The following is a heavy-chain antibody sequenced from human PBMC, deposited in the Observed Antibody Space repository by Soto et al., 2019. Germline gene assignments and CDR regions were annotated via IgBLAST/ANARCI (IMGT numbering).Heavy chain of an antibody. D-gene: IGHD4-17*01. J-gene: IGHJ5*02. CDR3: ARGAATVTPGWFDP. CDR1: GYSLSSGYY. Sequence: SETLSLTRAVSGYSLSSGYYWGFVPQTPGKGLEWIASIYHSGSTYYNPSLKSRVTISVDTSKNQFSLKLTSVTAADTAVYYCARGAATVTPGWFDPWGQGIMVTVSS. CDR2: IYHSGST. V-gene: IGHV4-38-2*01.